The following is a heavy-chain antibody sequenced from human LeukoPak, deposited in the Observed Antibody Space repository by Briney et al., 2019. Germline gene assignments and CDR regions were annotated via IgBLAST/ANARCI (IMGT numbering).Heavy chain of an antibody. Sequence: GGSLRLSCAASGFTVSSNYMSWVRQAPGKGLEWVSVIYSGGSTYCADSVKGRFTISRDNSKNTLYLQMNSLRAEDTAVYYCARAPSYYYYGMDVWGQGTTVTVSS. V-gene: IGHV3-66*01. CDR2: IYSGGST. CDR3: ARAPSYYYYGMDV. J-gene: IGHJ6*02. CDR1: GFTVSSNY.